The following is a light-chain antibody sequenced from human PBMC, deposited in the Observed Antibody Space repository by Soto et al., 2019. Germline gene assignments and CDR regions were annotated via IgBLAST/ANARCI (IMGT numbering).Light chain of an antibody. Sequence: EIVMTQSPATLSVSPGGRATLSCRASQTVNIKLAWYQQKPGQAPRLLIFDASTRAAGVPARFSGSGSGTDFTLTSSSLQSEDVALYYCQQYDTWWTFGQGTKVEVK. CDR2: DAS. J-gene: IGKJ1*01. V-gene: IGKV3D-15*01. CDR3: QQYDTWWT. CDR1: QTVNIK.